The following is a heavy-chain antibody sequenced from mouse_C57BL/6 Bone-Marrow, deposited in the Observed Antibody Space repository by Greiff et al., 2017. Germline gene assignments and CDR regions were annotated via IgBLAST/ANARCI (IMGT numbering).Heavy chain of an antibody. Sequence: EVHLVESGGGLVKPGGSLKLSCAASGFTFSDYGMHWVRQAPEKGLEWVAYISSGSSTIYYADTVKGRFTISRDNAKNTLFLQMTSLRSEDTAMYYCARVPITTVVRRFAYWGQGTLVTVSA. CDR3: ARVPITTVVRRFAY. D-gene: IGHD1-1*01. J-gene: IGHJ3*01. CDR1: GFTFSDYG. V-gene: IGHV5-17*01. CDR2: ISSGSSTI.